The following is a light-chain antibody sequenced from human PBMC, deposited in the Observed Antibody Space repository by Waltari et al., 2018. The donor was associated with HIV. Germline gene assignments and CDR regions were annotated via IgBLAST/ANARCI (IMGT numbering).Light chain of an antibody. CDR1: SSDVGGYNY. CDR2: DVS. J-gene: IGLJ1*01. Sequence: QSALTQPASVSGSPGPSIPISSPATSSDVGGYNYVSWYQQPPGKAPHLMNYDVSNRPSVVSNRCPVSKSGNTASLTISGLRAEDEADYYFSSYTSSSTKFFGTGTKVTVL. CDR3: SSYTSSSTKF. V-gene: IGLV2-14*03.